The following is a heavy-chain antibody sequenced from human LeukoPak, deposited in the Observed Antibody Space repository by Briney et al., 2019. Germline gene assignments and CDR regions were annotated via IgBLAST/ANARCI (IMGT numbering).Heavy chain of an antibody. CDR1: GYTFTSYG. CDR3: AREAYCGGDCYSGFDY. J-gene: IGHJ4*02. V-gene: IGHV1-18*01. Sequence: ASVKVSCTASGYTFTSYGISWVRQAPGQGLEWMGWISAYNGNTNYAQKLQGRVTMTTDTSTSTAYMELRSLRSDDTAVYYCAREAYCGGDCYSGFDYWGQGTLVTVSS. CDR2: ISAYNGNT. D-gene: IGHD2-21*02.